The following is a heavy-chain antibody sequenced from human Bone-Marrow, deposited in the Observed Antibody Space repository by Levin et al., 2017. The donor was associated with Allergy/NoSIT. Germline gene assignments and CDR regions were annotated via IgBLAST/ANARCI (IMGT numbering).Heavy chain of an antibody. CDR1: GFRFSDYV. V-gene: IGHV3-23*01. CDR2: ISGSDDNT. J-gene: IGHJ4*02. CDR3: VRTPGALVVTPYFDY. D-gene: IGHD2-21*01. Sequence: GGSLRLSCAASGFRFSDYVMNWVRQAPGKGLEWVSVISGSDDNTYYADSVKGRFTIFRDNSKNTLYLQMNSLRAEDTAIYYCVRTPGALVVTPYFDYWGQGTLVTVSS.